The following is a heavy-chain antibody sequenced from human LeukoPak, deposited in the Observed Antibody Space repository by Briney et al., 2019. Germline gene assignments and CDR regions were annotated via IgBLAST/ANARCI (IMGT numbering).Heavy chain of an antibody. Sequence: GGSLRLSCAASGFTFSSYWMTWVRQAPGKGLEWVANIKRDGSEKHYVDSVKGRFTISRDNAKNSMFLQMNSLRAEDTAVYYCAREPYGAQFDYWGQGTLVTVSS. D-gene: IGHD1-26*01. V-gene: IGHV3-7*03. CDR3: AREPYGAQFDY. CDR1: GFTFSSYW. J-gene: IGHJ4*02. CDR2: IKRDGSEK.